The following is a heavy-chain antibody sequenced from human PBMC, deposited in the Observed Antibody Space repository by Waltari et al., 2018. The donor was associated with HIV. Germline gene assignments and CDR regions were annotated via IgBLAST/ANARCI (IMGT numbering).Heavy chain of an antibody. D-gene: IGHD2-15*01. CDR2: INPGGGRA. J-gene: IGHJ4*02. V-gene: IGHV1-46*01. Sequence: QVQLVQSGAEVKKPGASVKVSCKASGYTFSNYSIHWMRQAPGRGLEWMGIINPGGGRACYAEKFEGRVTMTRDTSANTLYRELRSLTSEYTAVYYCARHRSPSYSVMVVVKGSYDYWGQGTLVTVSS. CDR3: ARHRSPSYSVMVVVKGSYDY. CDR1: GYTFSNYS.